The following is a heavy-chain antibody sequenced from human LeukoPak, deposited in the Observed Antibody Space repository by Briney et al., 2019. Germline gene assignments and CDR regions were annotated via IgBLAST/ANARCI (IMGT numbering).Heavy chain of an antibody. D-gene: IGHD6-6*01. V-gene: IGHV3-21*01. CDR3: ARVIRGSHSISSYYLDV. Sequence: GGSLRLSCAASGFTFSGYSMNWVRQAPGKGLERVSSITGSSDYIYYADSVKGRFTISRDNAKNSLYLQVNSLRAEDTTVYYCARVIRGSHSISSYYLDVWGKGTTVTVSS. J-gene: IGHJ6*03. CDR1: GFTFSGYS. CDR2: ITGSSDYI.